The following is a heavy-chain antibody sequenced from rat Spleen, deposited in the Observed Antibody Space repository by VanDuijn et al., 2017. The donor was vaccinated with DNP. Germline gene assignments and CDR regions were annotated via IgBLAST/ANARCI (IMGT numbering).Heavy chain of an antibody. D-gene: IGHD1-4*01. V-gene: IGHV5-25*01. CDR1: GFTFSNYY. CDR3: TRGKNYALDA. Sequence: EVQLVESGGGLVQPGRSMKLSCAASGFTFSNYYVAWVRQAPTKGLEWVASITNSGDNTYYRDSVKGRFTISRDNAKSTLYLQMDSLRSEDTATYYCTRGKNYALDAWGQGTSVTVSS. J-gene: IGHJ4*01. CDR2: ITNSGDNT.